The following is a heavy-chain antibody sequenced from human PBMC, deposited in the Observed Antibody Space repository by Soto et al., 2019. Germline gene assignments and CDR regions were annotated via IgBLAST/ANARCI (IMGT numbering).Heavy chain of an antibody. D-gene: IGHD1-26*01. CDR1: GFTFSSYG. Sequence: GSLRLSCAASGFTFSSYGMHWVRQAPGKGLEWVAVISYDGSNKYYADSVKGRFTISRDNSKNTLYLQMNSLRAEDTAVYYCAKDLRLVGATTLIYYYCGMGVWGQGTTVTVSS. J-gene: IGHJ6*02. CDR3: AKDLRLVGATTLIYYYCGMGV. V-gene: IGHV3-30*18. CDR2: ISYDGSNK.